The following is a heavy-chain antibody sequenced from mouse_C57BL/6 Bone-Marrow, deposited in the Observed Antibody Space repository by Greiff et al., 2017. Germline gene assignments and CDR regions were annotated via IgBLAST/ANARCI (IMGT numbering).Heavy chain of an antibody. Sequence: VQLKESGGDLVKPGGSLKLSCAASGFTFSSYGMSLVRQTPDTRLEWVATISSGGSYTSYPDSVKGRFTISRDNAKNTLYLQMSSLKYEDTAMYYCARQGAMDYWGQGTSVTVSS. V-gene: IGHV5-6*01. J-gene: IGHJ4*01. CDR3: ARQGAMDY. CDR2: ISSGGSYT. CDR1: GFTFSSYG.